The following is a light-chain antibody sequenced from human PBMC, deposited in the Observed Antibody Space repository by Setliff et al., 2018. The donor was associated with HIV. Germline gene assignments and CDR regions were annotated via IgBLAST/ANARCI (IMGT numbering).Light chain of an antibody. V-gene: IGLV1-40*01. J-gene: IGLJ1*01. CDR1: SSNIGAGYD. CDR3: QSYDSSLSGSGV. CDR2: GSF. Sequence: QSVLTQPPSVSGAPGQRVTISCTGSSSNIGAGYDVHWYQQLPGTAPKLLIYGSFNRPSGVPDRFSGSKSGTSASLAITGLQAEDEADYYCQSYDSSLSGSGVFGTGTKVTVL.